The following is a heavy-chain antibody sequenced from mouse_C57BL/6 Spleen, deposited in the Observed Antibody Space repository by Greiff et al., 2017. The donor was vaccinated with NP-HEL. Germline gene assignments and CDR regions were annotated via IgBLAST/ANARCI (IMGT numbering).Heavy chain of an antibody. V-gene: IGHV1-81*01. D-gene: IGHD3-3*01. Sequence: VQLQQSGAELARPGASVKLSCKASGYTFTSYGISWVKQRTGQGLEWIGVIYPRSGNTYYNEKFKGKATLTADKSSSTAYMELRSLTSEDSAVYFCARLRGPSKAGGYYYAMDYWGQGTSVTVSS. CDR2: IYPRSGNT. J-gene: IGHJ4*01. CDR1: GYTFTSYG. CDR3: ARLRGPSKAGGYYYAMDY.